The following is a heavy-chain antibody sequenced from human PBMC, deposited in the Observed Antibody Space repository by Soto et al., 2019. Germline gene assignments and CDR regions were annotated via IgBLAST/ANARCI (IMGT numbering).Heavy chain of an antibody. V-gene: IGHV1-69*05. Sequence: QVQLVQSGAEVKKPESSVKVSCKAPGGTFSTYAISWVRQAPGQGLEWMGGIIPMFGTANYAQRFQDRVTXTXXESTNTVYMVLSSLRSEDTAVYFCASGIQLWLRRINNGYSGWGQGTLVTVSS. CDR1: GGTFSTYA. J-gene: IGHJ4*02. D-gene: IGHD5-18*01. CDR3: ASGIQLWLRRINNGYSG. CDR2: IIPMFGTA.